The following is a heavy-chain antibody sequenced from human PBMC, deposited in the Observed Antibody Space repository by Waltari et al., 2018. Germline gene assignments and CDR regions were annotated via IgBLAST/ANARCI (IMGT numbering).Heavy chain of an antibody. D-gene: IGHD2-15*01. Sequence: EVQLLESGGGLVQPGGSLRLSCAASGFTFSSYAMSWVRQAPGKGLEWVSAISGSGGSTYYADSVKGRFTISRDNSKNTLYLQMNSLRAEDTAVYYCAKEPIVVVVAATYFDYWGQGTLVTVSS. CDR3: AKEPIVVVVAATYFDY. CDR1: GFTFSSYA. V-gene: IGHV3-23*01. CDR2: ISGSGGST. J-gene: IGHJ4*02.